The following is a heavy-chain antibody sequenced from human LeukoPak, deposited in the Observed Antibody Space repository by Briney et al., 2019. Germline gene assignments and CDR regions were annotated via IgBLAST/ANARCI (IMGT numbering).Heavy chain of an antibody. CDR1: GFNVSNNY. V-gene: IGHV3-21*01. CDR2: ISSSSSYI. D-gene: IGHD3-10*01. Sequence: GGSLRLSCAASGFNVSNNYMNWVRQAPGKGLEWVSSISSSSSYIYYADSVKGRFTISRDNAKNSLYLQMNSLRAEDTAVYYCARSRFGELLLDYWGQGTLVTVSS. J-gene: IGHJ4*02. CDR3: ARSRFGELLLDY.